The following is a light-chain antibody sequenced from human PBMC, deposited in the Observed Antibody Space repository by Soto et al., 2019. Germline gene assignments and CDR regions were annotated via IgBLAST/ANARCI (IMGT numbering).Light chain of an antibody. V-gene: IGKV3-11*01. CDR2: DAS. CDR3: QSRSSWPPVLT. J-gene: IGKJ4*01. CDR1: QSVKSY. Sequence: ENVLTQSPVTLSLSPGERATLSCRASQSVKSYLAWYQQKPGQAPRLLIYDASNGAAGIPARFSGSGSGTDFTLTISSLDPEDFAVYYCQSRSSWPPVLTFGGGTKVEIK.